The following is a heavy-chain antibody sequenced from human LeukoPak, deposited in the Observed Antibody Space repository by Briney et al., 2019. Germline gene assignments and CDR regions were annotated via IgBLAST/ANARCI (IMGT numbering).Heavy chain of an antibody. D-gene: IGHD3-22*01. Sequence: GGSLRLSCAASGFTFSSYAMSWVRQAPGKGLEWVSAISGNGGSTYYADSVKGRFTISRDNSKNTLFLQVNSLRAEDTAVYYCAKGTRSGYYSRWAMDAEYFQHWGQGTLVSVSS. V-gene: IGHV3-23*01. J-gene: IGHJ1*01. CDR2: ISGNGGST. CDR3: AKGTRSGYYSRWAMDAEYFQH. CDR1: GFTFSSYA.